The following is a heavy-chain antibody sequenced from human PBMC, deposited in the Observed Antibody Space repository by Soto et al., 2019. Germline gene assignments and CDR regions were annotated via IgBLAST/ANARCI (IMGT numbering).Heavy chain of an antibody. CDR2: ISGSGAST. V-gene: IGHV3-23*01. D-gene: IGHD2-8*01. Sequence: EVQLLESGGDLVQPGGSLRLSCAASGFTFYTYVMNWVRQAPGKGLEWVSSISGSGASTYYADSVKGRFTISRDNSKNKQQLQMEGLRAEDTAIYYCVKGGVYGGNSGWSGFDPWGQGTLVTVSS. CDR3: VKGGVYGGNSGWSGFDP. CDR1: GFTFYTYV. J-gene: IGHJ5*02.